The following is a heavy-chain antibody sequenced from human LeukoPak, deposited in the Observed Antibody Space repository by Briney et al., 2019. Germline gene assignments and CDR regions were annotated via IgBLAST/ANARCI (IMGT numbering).Heavy chain of an antibody. CDR2: ISYAGSVK. Sequence: GGSLRLSCAASGFTFSTYGMHWVRQAPGKGLEWVSVISYAGSVKYYAESVKGRFTVSRDNSKNALYLQMSSLRPEDTAVYYCVKTMVTFGGLIRTDAFDIWGQGTMVTVSS. V-gene: IGHV3-30*18. CDR1: GFTFSTYG. J-gene: IGHJ3*02. CDR3: VKTMVTFGGLIRTDAFDI. D-gene: IGHD3-16*01.